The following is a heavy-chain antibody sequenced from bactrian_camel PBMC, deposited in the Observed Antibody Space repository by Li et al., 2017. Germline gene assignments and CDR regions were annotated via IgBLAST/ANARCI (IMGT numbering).Heavy chain of an antibody. CDR1: GDTDSKNC. CDR3: AADSAYKGNWCGLQRWEYND. Sequence: VQLVESGGGAVQAGGSLRLSCAASGDTDSKNCMAWFRQAPGREREGIAAIYIGDGSTDYADSVKGRFTVSQDGANTLYLQMANVKPEDTAMYYCAADSAYKGNWCGLQRWEYNDWGQGTQVTVS. D-gene: IGHD7*01. CDR2: IYIGDGST. V-gene: IGHV3S1*01. J-gene: IGHJ4*01.